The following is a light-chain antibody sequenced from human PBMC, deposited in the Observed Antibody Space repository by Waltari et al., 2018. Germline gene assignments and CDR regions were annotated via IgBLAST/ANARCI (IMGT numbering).Light chain of an antibody. V-gene: IGKV1-39*01. CDR3: QQSFNVPLS. CDR1: QNVNNY. J-gene: IGKJ4*01. CDR2: ATS. Sequence: DILGSQSPSPLCVSVGDRVTITCRASQNVNNYFNWYQQKPGGAPNLLIYATSNLHNGVPSRFSGSGSGTDFTLTINSLQPEDFATYFCQQSFNVPLSFGGGTKVEI.